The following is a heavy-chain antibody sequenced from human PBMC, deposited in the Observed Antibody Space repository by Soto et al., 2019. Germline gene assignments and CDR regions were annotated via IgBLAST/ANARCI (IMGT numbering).Heavy chain of an antibody. CDR3: ARDHGDFLYYYYYGMDV. J-gene: IGHJ6*02. D-gene: IGHD4-17*01. Sequence: SETLSLTCAVYDGSISSSSYYWGWIRQPPGKGLEWIGSIYYSGSTYYNPSLKSRVTISVDTSKNQFSLKLSSVTAADTAVYYCARDHGDFLYYYYYGMDVWGQGTTVTVS. CDR2: IYYSGST. V-gene: IGHV4-39*02. CDR1: DGSISSSSYY.